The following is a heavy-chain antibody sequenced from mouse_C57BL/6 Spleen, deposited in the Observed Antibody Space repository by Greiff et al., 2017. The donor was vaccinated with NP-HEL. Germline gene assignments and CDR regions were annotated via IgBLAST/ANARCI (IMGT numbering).Heavy chain of an antibody. CDR1: GYAFTNYL. CDR2: INPGSGGT. D-gene: IGHD1-1*01. CDR3: GRCITTVVARGYAMDY. Sequence: QVQLQQSGAELVRPGTSVKVSCKASGYAFTNYLIEWVKQRPGQGLEWIGVINPGSGGTNYNEKFKGKATLTADKSSSTAYMQLSSLTSEDSAVYFCGRCITTVVARGYAMDYWGQGTSVTVSS. V-gene: IGHV1-54*01. J-gene: IGHJ4*01.